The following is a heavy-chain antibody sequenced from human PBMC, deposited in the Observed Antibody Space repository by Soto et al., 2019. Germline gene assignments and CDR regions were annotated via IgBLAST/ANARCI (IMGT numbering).Heavy chain of an antibody. Sequence: GGSLRLSCAASGFTFSSYAMSWVRQAPGKGLEWVSAISGSGGSTYYADSVKGRFTISRDNSKNTLYLQMNSLRAEDTAVYYCAKASCFTMVRGGGGYYYYGMDVWGQGTTVTVSS. J-gene: IGHJ6*02. D-gene: IGHD3-10*01. CDR2: ISGSGGST. CDR3: AKASCFTMVRGGGGYYYYGMDV. CDR1: GFTFSSYA. V-gene: IGHV3-23*01.